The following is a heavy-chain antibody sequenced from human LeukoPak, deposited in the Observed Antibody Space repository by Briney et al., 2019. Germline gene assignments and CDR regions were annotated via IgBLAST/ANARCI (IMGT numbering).Heavy chain of an antibody. CDR1: GYSFTSYW. J-gene: IGHJ4*02. D-gene: IGHD2-15*01. Sequence: RGESLKISCQTSGYSFTSYWIGWVRQMPGKGLEWIGFIYPGDSDTRYSPSFQGQVTISADKSISSAYLQWSSLKASDTGIYYCARHSRVSGLTGYWGQGTLVTVSS. CDR2: IYPGDSDT. CDR3: ARHSRVSGLTGY. V-gene: IGHV5-51*01.